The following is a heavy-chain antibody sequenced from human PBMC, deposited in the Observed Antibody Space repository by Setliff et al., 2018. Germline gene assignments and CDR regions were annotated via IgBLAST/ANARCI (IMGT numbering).Heavy chain of an antibody. D-gene: IGHD3-22*01. V-gene: IGHV1-3*01. Sequence: ASVKVSCKASGYTFINYEINWVRQATGQRLEWMGWINAGNGNTKYSQKFQGRVTITRDTSASTAYMELSSLRSEDTAVYYCARDARGIYDSSGYYNYWGQGTLVTVSS. J-gene: IGHJ4*02. CDR3: ARDARGIYDSSGYYNY. CDR1: GYTFINYE. CDR2: INAGNGNT.